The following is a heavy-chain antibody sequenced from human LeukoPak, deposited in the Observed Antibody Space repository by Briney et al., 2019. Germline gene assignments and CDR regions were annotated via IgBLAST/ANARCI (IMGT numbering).Heavy chain of an antibody. D-gene: IGHD6-13*01. CDR1: GVSISSTSYY. V-gene: IGHV4-39*01. CDR2: IYYSGST. Sequence: SETLSLTCTVSGVSISSTSYYWGWIRQPPGKGLEWIGSIYYSGSTFYNPSLKSRVTISVDTSKNQFSLRLSSVTAADTTVYYCATAAAATRSLTWYFDLWGRGTLVTVSS. CDR3: ATAAAATRSLTWYFDL. J-gene: IGHJ2*01.